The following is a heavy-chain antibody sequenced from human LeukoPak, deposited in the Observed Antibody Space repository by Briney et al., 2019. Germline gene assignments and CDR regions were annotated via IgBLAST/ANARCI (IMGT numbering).Heavy chain of an antibody. CDR1: GFTFSRYW. D-gene: IGHD6-19*01. Sequence: GGSLRLSCAASGFTFSRYWMSWVRQAPGKGLEWVANIKQDGSEKYYVDSVKGRFTISRDNAKNSLYLQMNSLRAEDTAVYYCARVTAGSQAYWGQGTLVTVSS. CDR3: ARVTAGSQAY. V-gene: IGHV3-7*01. J-gene: IGHJ4*02. CDR2: IKQDGSEK.